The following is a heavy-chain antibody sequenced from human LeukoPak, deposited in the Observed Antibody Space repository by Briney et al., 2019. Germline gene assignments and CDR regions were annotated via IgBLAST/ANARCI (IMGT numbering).Heavy chain of an antibody. V-gene: IGHV3-30*18. CDR2: ISYDGSNK. CDR1: GFTFSSYG. CDR3: AKDPSEAPPALEYSSSSGKVYYGMDV. Sequence: PGGSLRLSCAASGFTFSSYGMHWVRQAPGKGLVWVAVISYDGSNKYYADSVKGRFTISRDNSKNTLYLQMNSLRAEDTAVYYCAKDPSEAPPALEYSSSSGKVYYGMDVWGQGTTVTVSS. J-gene: IGHJ6*02. D-gene: IGHD6-6*01.